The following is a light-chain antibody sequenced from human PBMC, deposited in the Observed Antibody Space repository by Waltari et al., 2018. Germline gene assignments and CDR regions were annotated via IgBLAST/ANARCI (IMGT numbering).Light chain of an antibody. J-gene: IGLJ1*01. CDR2: EVT. V-gene: IGLV2-23*02. Sequence: QSGLTQPASVSGSPGQSITISCTGTSSDVGKYNLVSWYQKDPGKAPKLMVYEVTKRTSGVSDRCSGSKSGNTASLTIYGLQSEDEADYYCCSYAGLGIYVFGTGTKVTVL. CDR3: CSYAGLGIYV. CDR1: SSDVGKYNL.